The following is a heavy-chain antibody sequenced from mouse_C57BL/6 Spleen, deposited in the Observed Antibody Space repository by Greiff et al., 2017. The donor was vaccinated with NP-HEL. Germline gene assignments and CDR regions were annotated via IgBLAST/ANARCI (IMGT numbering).Heavy chain of an antibody. CDR2: IRNKANGYTT. Sequence: EVQGVESGGGLVQPGGSLSLSCAASGFTFTDYYMSWVRQPPGKALEWLGFIRNKANGYTTEYSASVKGRFTISRDNSQSILYLQMNALRAEDRATYYCARDIDGYYRYFDVWGTGTTVTVSS. CDR1: GFTFTDYY. V-gene: IGHV7-3*01. D-gene: IGHD2-3*01. CDR3: ARDIDGYYRYFDV. J-gene: IGHJ1*03.